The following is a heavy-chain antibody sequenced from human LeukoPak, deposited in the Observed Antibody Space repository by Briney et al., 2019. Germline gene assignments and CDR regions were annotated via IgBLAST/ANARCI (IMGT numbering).Heavy chain of an antibody. CDR3: ARELSVVAAAAPIGYYYGMDV. Sequence: QPGRSLRLSCAASGFTFSSYGMHWVRQAPAKGLEWVAVIWYDGSNKYYADSVKGRFTISRDNSKNTLYLQMNSLRAEDTAVYYCARELSVVAAAAPIGYYYGMDVWGKGTTVTVSS. D-gene: IGHD6-13*01. J-gene: IGHJ6*04. CDR2: IWYDGSNK. V-gene: IGHV3-33*01. CDR1: GFTFSSYG.